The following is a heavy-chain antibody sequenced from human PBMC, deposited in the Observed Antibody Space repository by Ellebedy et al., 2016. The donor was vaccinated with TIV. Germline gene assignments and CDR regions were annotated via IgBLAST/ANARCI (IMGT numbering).Heavy chain of an antibody. CDR1: GGSISGYY. CDR3: ARLRYYDRSGYYYGLDS. V-gene: IGHV4-59*01. J-gene: IGHJ4*02. CDR2: IYYSGST. Sequence: MPSETLSLTCTVSGGSISGYYWSWIRQPPGKGLEWIGYIYYSGSTSYNPSLKTRVTMSVDTSKNHFSLKLSSVTAADTAVYFCARLRYYDRSGYYYGLDSWGQGTLVTVSS. D-gene: IGHD3-22*01.